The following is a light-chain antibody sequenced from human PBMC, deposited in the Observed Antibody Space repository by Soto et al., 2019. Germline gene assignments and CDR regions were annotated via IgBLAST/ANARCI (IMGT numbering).Light chain of an antibody. J-gene: IGLJ3*02. CDR1: SSDVGGYNY. V-gene: IGLV2-14*01. CDR2: EVS. CDR3: NSYTTSTIAV. Sequence: QSVLTQPASVSGSPGQSITISCTGTSSDVGGYNYVSWYQQHPGKAPKLIIYEVSNRPSGVSNRFSGSKSGNTAYLTISGLQTEDEADYYCNSYTTSTIAVFGGGTKVTVL.